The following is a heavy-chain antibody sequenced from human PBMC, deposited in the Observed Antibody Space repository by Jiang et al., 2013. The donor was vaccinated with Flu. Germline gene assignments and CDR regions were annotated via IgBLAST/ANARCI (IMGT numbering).Heavy chain of an antibody. D-gene: IGHD3-10*01. CDR3: ARSLLWFGESARGVQDYYYYGMDV. Sequence: SGAEVKKPGASVKVSCKASGYTFTSYGISWVRQAPGQGLEWMGWISAYNGNTNYAQKLQGRVTMTTDTSTSTAYMELRSLRSDDTAVYYCARSLLWFGESARGVQDYYYYGMDVWGKGTTVTVSS. V-gene: IGHV1-18*01. J-gene: IGHJ6*04. CDR1: GYTFTSYG. CDR2: ISAYNGNT.